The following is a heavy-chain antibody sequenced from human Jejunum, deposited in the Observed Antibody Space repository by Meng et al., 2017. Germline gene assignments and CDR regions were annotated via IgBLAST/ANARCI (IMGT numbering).Heavy chain of an antibody. CDR3: ARALGYCSGGTCGYYFDY. J-gene: IGHJ4*02. V-gene: IGHV3-30*01. D-gene: IGHD2-15*01. CDR1: GFTFTNYA. CDR2: VSYDGRNK. Sequence: GESLKISCAASGFTFTNYAMHWVRQAPGKGLEWVTVVSYDGRNKYYVDSVKGRFTVSRDNSENTLYLQMNSLRPEDTAMYYCARALGYCSGGTCGYYFDYWGQGTLVTVSS.